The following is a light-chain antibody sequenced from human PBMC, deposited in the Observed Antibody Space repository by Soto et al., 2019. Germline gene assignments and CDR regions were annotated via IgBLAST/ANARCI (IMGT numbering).Light chain of an antibody. J-gene: IGKJ5*01. CDR1: QSVSSY. CDR3: QQRSSWPIT. Sequence: EIVVTQSPATLSSPPGERATLSCRASQSVSSYLAWYQQKPGQAPRLLINDASRRATGIPDRFSGSGSGADFTLTISSLEPEDFAVYYCQQRSSWPITFGQGTRPEIK. CDR2: DAS. V-gene: IGKV3-11*01.